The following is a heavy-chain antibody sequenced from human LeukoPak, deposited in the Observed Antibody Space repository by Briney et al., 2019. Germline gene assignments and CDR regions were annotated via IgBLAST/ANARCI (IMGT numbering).Heavy chain of an antibody. D-gene: IGHD5-12*01. J-gene: IGHJ6*03. CDR1: GGTFSSYA. CDR2: INPNSGGT. Sequence: GSSVKVSCKASGGTFSSYAISWVRQAPGQGLEWMGWINPNSGGTNYAQKFQGRVTMTRDTSISTAYMELSRLRSDDTAVYYCASSYDLYYMDVWGKGTTVTVSS. CDR3: ASSYDLYYMDV. V-gene: IGHV1-2*02.